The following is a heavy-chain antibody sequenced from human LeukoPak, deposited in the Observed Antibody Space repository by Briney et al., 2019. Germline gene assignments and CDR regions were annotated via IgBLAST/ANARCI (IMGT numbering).Heavy chain of an antibody. CDR2: ISGSGGST. V-gene: IGHV3-23*01. J-gene: IGHJ4*02. Sequence: GGSLRLSYAASGFTFSSYAMSWVRQAPGKGLEWVSAISGSGGSTYYADSVKGRFTISRDNSKNTLYLQMNSLRAEDTAVYYCAKGSRSYDILTGYWGQGTLVTVSS. CDR3: AKGSRSYDILTGY. D-gene: IGHD3-9*01. CDR1: GFTFSSYA.